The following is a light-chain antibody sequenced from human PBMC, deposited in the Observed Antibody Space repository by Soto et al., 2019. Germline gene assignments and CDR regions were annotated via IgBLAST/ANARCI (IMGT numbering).Light chain of an antibody. CDR2: GAT. CDR3: QQYGSSPTWT. J-gene: IGKJ1*01. V-gene: IGKV3-20*01. Sequence: EIVLTQSPGTLSLSPGERATLSCRASQSVSSCYLAWYRQKPGQAPRLLIYGATSRATGIPDRFSGSGSGTDFTLTISRLEPEDFAVYYCQQYGSSPTWTFGQGTKVDIK. CDR1: QSVSSCY.